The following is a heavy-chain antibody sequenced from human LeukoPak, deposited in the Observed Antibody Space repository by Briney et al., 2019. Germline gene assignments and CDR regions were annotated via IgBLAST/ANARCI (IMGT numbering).Heavy chain of an antibody. Sequence: GGSLRLSCAVSGFIVSSTYMTWVRQAPGKGLEWVSSISSSSSYIYYADSVKGRFTISRDNAKNSLYLQMNSLRAEDTAVYYCARDPGTDSSGYTWYFDLWGRGTLVTVSS. D-gene: IGHD3-22*01. J-gene: IGHJ2*01. CDR2: ISSSSSYI. CDR1: GFIVSSTY. CDR3: ARDPGTDSSGYTWYFDL. V-gene: IGHV3-21*01.